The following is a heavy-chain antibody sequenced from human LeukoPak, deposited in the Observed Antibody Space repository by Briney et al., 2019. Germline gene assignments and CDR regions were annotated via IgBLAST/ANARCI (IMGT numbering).Heavy chain of an antibody. CDR1: GGTFSSYA. V-gene: IGHV1-69*04. Sequence: SVKVSCKASGGTFSSYAISWVRQAPGQGLEWMGRIIPILGIANYAQKFQGRVTITTDESTSTAYMELSSLRSEDTTVYYCARVGVTTVTTLDYWGQGTLVTVSS. CDR3: ARVGVTTVTTLDY. J-gene: IGHJ4*02. CDR2: IIPILGIA. D-gene: IGHD4-17*01.